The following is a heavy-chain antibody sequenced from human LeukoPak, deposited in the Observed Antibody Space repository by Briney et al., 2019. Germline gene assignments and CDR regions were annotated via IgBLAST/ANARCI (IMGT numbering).Heavy chain of an antibody. V-gene: IGHV1-18*01. CDR1: GYXFTNFG. CDR2: ISGYDGNT. CDR3: ARFVNKDSSRIDY. D-gene: IGHD3-22*01. Sequence: ASVKVSCKASGYXFTNFGISWVRQAPGQGLEWMGWISGYDGNTDYVQKLQGRVTMTADTSTTTAYMELGSLRSDDTAVYYCARFVNKDSSRIDYWGQGTLVTVSS. J-gene: IGHJ4*02.